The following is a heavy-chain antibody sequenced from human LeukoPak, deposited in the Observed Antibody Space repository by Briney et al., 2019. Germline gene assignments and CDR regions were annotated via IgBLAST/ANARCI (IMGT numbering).Heavy chain of an antibody. CDR1: GFTFSTYG. CDR2: ISYDGRNK. V-gene: IGHV3-30*03. D-gene: IGHD2-15*01. CDR3: ARDCGGGSCYGPYDAFDI. J-gene: IGHJ3*02. Sequence: GGSLRLSCAASGFTFSTYGMHWVRQAPGKGLEWVAVISYDGRNKYYADSVKGRFTISRDNSKNTLYLQMNSLRAEDTAVYYCARDCGGGSCYGPYDAFDIWGQGTMVTVSS.